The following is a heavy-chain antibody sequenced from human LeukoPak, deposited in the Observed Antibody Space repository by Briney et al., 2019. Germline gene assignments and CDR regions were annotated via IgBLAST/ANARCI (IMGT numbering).Heavy chain of an antibody. V-gene: IGHV1-69*13. D-gene: IGHD2-21*02. CDR3: ARDATRGGDNDY. CDR1: GGTFSSYA. CDR2: IIPIFGTA. J-gene: IGHJ4*02. Sequence: SVKVSCKASGGTFSSYAISWVRQAPGQGLEWMGGIIPIFGTANYAQKFQGRVTITADESTSTAYMELSSLRSEDTAVYYCARDATRGGDNDYWGQGTRVIVSS.